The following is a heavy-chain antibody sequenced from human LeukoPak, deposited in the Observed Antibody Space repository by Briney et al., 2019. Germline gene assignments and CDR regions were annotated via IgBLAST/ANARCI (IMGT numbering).Heavy chain of an antibody. Sequence: SETLSLTCTVSGGSISSSSYYWGWIRQPPGKGLEWIGYIHYSGRTNYKSPLKSRVTMSGDTSKNQSSLKLSSVTAADTAVYYCARHAESGSDRFDHWGRGTLVTVSS. J-gene: IGHJ4*02. CDR3: ARHAESGSDRFDH. CDR2: IHYSGRT. D-gene: IGHD5-12*01. CDR1: GGSISSSSYY. V-gene: IGHV4-61*05.